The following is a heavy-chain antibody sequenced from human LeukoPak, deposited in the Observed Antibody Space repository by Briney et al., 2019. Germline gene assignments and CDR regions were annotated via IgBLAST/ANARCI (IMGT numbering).Heavy chain of an antibody. J-gene: IGHJ6*04. Sequence: SETLSLTCTVSGGSISSYYWSWIRQPPGKGLEWIGYIYYSGSTNYNPSLKSRVTISVDTSKNQFSLKLTSETAADTAVYYCARDAYVSYYYYGMDVWGKGTTVTVSS. D-gene: IGHD3-16*01. CDR2: IYYSGST. V-gene: IGHV4-59*01. CDR3: ARDAYVSYYYYGMDV. CDR1: GGSISSYY.